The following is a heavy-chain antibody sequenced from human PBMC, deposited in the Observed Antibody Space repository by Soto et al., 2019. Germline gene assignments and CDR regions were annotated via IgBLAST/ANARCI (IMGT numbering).Heavy chain of an antibody. D-gene: IGHD2-2*01. Sequence: QQQLQESGSGLVKPSQTLSLTCAVSGCSISSGGYSWSWIRQPPGKGLEWIGYIYHSGSTYYNPSLKSRVTISVDRSKNPFSLKLSSVTAADTAVYYCARVPDLWGQGTLVTVSS. CDR3: ARVPDL. CDR1: GCSISSGGYS. V-gene: IGHV4-30-2*01. CDR2: IYHSGST. J-gene: IGHJ5*02.